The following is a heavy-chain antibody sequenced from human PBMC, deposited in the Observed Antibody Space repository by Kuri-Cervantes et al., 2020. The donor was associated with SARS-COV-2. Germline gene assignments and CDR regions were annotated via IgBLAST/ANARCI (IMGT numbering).Heavy chain of an antibody. V-gene: IGHV4-61*02. CDR1: GGSISSGSYY. J-gene: IGHJ4*02. CDR2: IYTSGST. D-gene: IGHD5-18*01. CDR3: ASRGRGYSYGYVH. Sequence: SCTVSGGSISSGSYYWSWIRQPAGKGLEWIGRIYTSGSTNYNPSLKSRVTISVDTSKNQFSLKLSSVTAADTAVYYCASRGRGYSYGYVHCGQGTLVTVSS.